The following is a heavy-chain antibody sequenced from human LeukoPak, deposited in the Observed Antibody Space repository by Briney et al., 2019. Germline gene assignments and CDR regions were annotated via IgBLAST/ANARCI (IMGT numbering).Heavy chain of an antibody. V-gene: IGHV3-23*01. CDR2: ISNNGGYT. CDR3: ARVGRESSTGWLDY. CDR1: GFTFSSSA. J-gene: IGHJ4*02. Sequence: QPGGSLRLSCAASGFTFSSSAMSWVRQAPGKGLEWVSAISNNGGYTYYADSVQGRFTISRDNSKSTLCLQMNSLRAEDTAVYYCARVGRESSTGWLDYWGQGTLVTVSS. D-gene: IGHD6-19*01.